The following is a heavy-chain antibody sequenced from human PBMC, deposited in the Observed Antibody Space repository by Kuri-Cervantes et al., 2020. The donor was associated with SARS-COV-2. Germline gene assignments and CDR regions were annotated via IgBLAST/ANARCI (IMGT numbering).Heavy chain of an antibody. Sequence: SQILSLTCGVSGGTITSDGYSWSWIRQPPGKGLEFIGFIHASGSAYYNPSLQSRVTISVDRSKTQFSLTVTSVTAADTAVYYCARVAGCVGSFCYYTNWFDHWGHGTLVTVSS. CDR2: IHASGSA. CDR3: ARVAGCVGSFCYYTNWFDH. D-gene: IGHD3-22*01. CDR1: GGTITSDGYS. V-gene: IGHV4-30-2*01. J-gene: IGHJ5*02.